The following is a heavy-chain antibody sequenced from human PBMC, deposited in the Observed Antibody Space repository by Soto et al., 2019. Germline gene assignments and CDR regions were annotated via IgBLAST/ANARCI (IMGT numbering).Heavy chain of an antibody. CDR1: GGSFSGYY. CDR2: INHSGST. D-gene: IGHD2-2*01. J-gene: IGHJ5*02. CDR3: ARGSYGRYCSSTSCYPGQALNWFDP. V-gene: IGHV4-34*01. Sequence: SETLSLTCAVYGGSFSGYYWSWIRQPPGKGLEWIGEINHSGSTNYNPSLKSRVTISVDTSKNQFSLKLSSVTAADTAVYYCARGSYGRYCSSTSCYPGQALNWFDPWGQGTLVTVSS.